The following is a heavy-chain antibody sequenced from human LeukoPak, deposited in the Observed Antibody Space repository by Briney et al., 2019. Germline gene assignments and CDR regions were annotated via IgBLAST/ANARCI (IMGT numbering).Heavy chain of an antibody. J-gene: IGHJ4*02. V-gene: IGHV3-30*01. CDR2: ISYDGSNK. D-gene: IGHD2-2*01. CDR1: GFTFSSYA. Sequence: PGGSLRLSCAASGFTFSSYAMHWVRQAPGKGLEWVAVISYDGSNKYYADSVKGRFTISRDNSKNTLYLQMNSLRAEDTAVYYCARGNEIVVVRATPDYWGQGTLVTVSS. CDR3: ARGNEIVVVRATPDY.